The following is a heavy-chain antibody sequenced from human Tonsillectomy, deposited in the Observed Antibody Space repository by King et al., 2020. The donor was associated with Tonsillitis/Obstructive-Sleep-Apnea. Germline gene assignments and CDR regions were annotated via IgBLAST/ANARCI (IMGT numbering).Heavy chain of an antibody. CDR3: ARQIVVVVTASRTYAFDY. D-gene: IGHD2-21*02. Sequence: QLQESGPGLVKPSETLSLTCTVSGGSISSSSYYWGWIRQPPGQGLEWIGSIYYSGSTYYNPSLKSRVTISVDTSKNQFSLKMSSVTAADTAVYYCARQIVVVVTASRTYAFDYWGPGTLVTVSS. CDR1: GGSISSSSYY. J-gene: IGHJ4*02. V-gene: IGHV4-39*01. CDR2: IYYSGST.